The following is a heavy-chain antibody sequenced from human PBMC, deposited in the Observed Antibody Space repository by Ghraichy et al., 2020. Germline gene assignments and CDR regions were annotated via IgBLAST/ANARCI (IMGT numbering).Heavy chain of an antibody. CDR1: GYTFTSYD. CDR3: ARPNRITIFGVVIGRGFDY. D-gene: IGHD3-3*01. CDR2: MNPNSGNT. Sequence: ASVKVSCKASGYTFTSYDINWVRQVTGQGLEWMGWMNPNSGNTGYAQKFQGRVTMTRNTSISTAYMELSSLRSEDTAVYYCARPNRITIFGVVIGRGFDYWGQGTLVTVSS. J-gene: IGHJ4*02. V-gene: IGHV1-8*01.